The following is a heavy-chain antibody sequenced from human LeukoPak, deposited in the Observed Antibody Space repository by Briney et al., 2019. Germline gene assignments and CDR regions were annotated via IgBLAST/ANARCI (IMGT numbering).Heavy chain of an antibody. D-gene: IGHD1-26*01. V-gene: IGHV1-18*01. CDR3: ARGSYSGSYYVDY. CDR1: GYTFTIYG. CDR2: ISAYNGNT. Sequence: GASVTVSFKASGYTFTIYGISWVRQAPGQGRERMGWISAYNGNTNYTQKLQGRVTMTTDTSTSTAYMELRSLRSDDTAVYYCARGSYSGSYYVDYWGQGTLVTVSS. J-gene: IGHJ4*02.